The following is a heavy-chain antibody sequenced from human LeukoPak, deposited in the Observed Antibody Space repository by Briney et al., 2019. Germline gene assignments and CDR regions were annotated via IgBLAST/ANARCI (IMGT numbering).Heavy chain of an antibody. CDR1: GFTVSSNY. V-gene: IGHV3-53*01. J-gene: IGHJ4*02. D-gene: IGHD2-2*01. CDR3: ARGRYQLLPFDY. Sequence: PGGSLRLSCAASGFTVSSNYMSWVRQAPGKGLEWVSVIYSGGSTYYADSVKGRFTISRDNAKNSLYLQMNSLRAEDTAVYYCARGRYQLLPFDYWGQGTLVTVSS. CDR2: IYSGGST.